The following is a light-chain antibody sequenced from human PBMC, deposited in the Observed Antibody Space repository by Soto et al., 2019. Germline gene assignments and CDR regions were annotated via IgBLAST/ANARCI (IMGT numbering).Light chain of an antibody. CDR2: EVN. J-gene: IGLJ2*01. Sequence: QSVLTQPPSAAGSPGQSVTISCTGTSSDVGGYVYVSWYQQYPGKAPKLIIYEVNKRTSGVPDRVSDSKSGNTASLTVSGLQAEDEADYYCSSYAGTNIDVVFGVGTKLTVL. V-gene: IGLV2-8*01. CDR3: SSYAGTNIDVV. CDR1: SSDVGGYVY.